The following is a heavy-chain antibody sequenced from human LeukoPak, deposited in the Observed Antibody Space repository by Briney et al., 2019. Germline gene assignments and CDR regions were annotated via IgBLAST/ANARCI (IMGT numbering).Heavy chain of an antibody. D-gene: IGHD2-15*01. V-gene: IGHV1-18*01. Sequence: GASVKVSCKSSDDTFSNYGISWVRQAPGQGLEWMGWISTYNGNTHYAQKFQGRVTMTTDTSTNIAYLELRDLRSDDTAVYYCARTQWVEDAFDFWGQGTVVTVSS. J-gene: IGHJ3*01. CDR1: DDTFSNYG. CDR3: ARTQWVEDAFDF. CDR2: ISTYNGNT.